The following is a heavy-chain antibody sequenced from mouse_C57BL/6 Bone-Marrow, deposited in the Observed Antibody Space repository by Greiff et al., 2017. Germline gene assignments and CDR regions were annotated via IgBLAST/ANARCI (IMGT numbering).Heavy chain of an antibody. V-gene: IGHV2-2*01. CDR3: ARNSHFDY. CDR2: IWCGGST. Sequence: QVQLKQSGPGLVQPSQSLSITCTVSGFSLTSYGVHWVRQSPGKGLEWLGVIWCGGSTDYNAAFISRLSISKDNTKSQVFFKMNSLQADETAIYYGARNSHFDYWGQGTTLTVSS. J-gene: IGHJ2*01. CDR1: GFSLTSYG.